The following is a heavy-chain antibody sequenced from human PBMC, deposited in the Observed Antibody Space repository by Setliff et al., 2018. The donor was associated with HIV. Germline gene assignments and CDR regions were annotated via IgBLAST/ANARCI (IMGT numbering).Heavy chain of an antibody. CDR1: GFSFSSSW. CDR3: ARDRVESQWFGDLNYMDV. D-gene: IGHD3-10*01. V-gene: IGHV3-74*01. CDR2: INFDGSEN. Sequence: GSLRLSCAATGFSFSSSWMHWVRQSPGKGLVWVSRINFDGSENYYADSVKGRFTISRDNSKNTLYLQMNSLRAEDTAIYYCARDRVESQWFGDLNYMDVWGKGTTVTV. J-gene: IGHJ6*03.